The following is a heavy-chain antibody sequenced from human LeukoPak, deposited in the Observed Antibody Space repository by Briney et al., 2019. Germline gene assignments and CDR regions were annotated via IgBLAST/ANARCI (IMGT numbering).Heavy chain of an antibody. V-gene: IGHV4-59*01. Sequence: PSETLSLTCTVSGGSISTFYWSWIRQPPGKGLEWIAYISHSGSTSYNPFLKSRVVMSVDTSKNQFSLKLSSVTAADTAVYYCARGAPTYYYDSSGYYPADWGQGTLVTVSS. J-gene: IGHJ4*02. CDR2: ISHSGST. CDR1: GGSISTFY. CDR3: ARGAPTYYYDSSGYYPAD. D-gene: IGHD3-22*01.